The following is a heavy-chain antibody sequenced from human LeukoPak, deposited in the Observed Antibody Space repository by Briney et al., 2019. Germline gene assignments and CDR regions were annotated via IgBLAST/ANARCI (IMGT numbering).Heavy chain of an antibody. D-gene: IGHD5-12*01. J-gene: IGHJ4*02. CDR1: RLTFSRYW. CDR3: ASGYSGYLYFDY. Sequence: GASRRLSCAASRLTFSRYWMTWVRQDPGKGLEWVGNINPDGTEKYYVDSVKGRFTISRDNANNSLYLQMNSLRAEDTAVYYCASGYSGYLYFDYWGQGTLVTVSS. CDR2: INPDGTEK. V-gene: IGHV3-7*01.